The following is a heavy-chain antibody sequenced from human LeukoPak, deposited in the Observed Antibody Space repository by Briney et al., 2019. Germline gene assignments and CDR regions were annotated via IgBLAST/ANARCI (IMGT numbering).Heavy chain of an antibody. CDR3: ARVEWELLKNAFDI. D-gene: IGHD1-26*01. Sequence: SVKVSCKASGYTFTSYGISWVRQAPGQGVEWMGWISAYNGNTNYAQTLQGRVTMTPDTSTSTAYMELRSLRSDDTAVYYCARVEWELLKNAFDIWGQGTMVTVSS. V-gene: IGHV1-18*01. J-gene: IGHJ3*02. CDR2: ISAYNGNT. CDR1: GYTFTSYG.